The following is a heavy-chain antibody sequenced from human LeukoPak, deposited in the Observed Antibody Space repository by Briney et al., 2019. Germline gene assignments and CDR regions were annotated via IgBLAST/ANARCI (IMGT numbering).Heavy chain of an antibody. Sequence: SETLSLTCTVSGGSTSSYYWSWIRQPPGKGLEWIGSIYHSGSTYYNPSLKSRVTISVDTSKNQFSLKLSSVTAADTAVYYCARVEVGADDFDYFQHWGQGTLVTVSS. CDR2: IYHSGST. CDR3: ARVEVGADDFDYFQH. V-gene: IGHV4-38-2*02. J-gene: IGHJ1*01. CDR1: GGSTSSYY. D-gene: IGHD1-26*01.